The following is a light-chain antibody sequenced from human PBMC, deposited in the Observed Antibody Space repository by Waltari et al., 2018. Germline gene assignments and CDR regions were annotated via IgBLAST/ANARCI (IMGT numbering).Light chain of an antibody. CDR2: GAS. V-gene: IGKV3-20*01. J-gene: IGKJ1*01. Sequence: EIVLTQSPGTLSLPPGERPTVSCRASQSVSRALAWYQQKPGQAPRLLIYGASTRATGIPDRFSGSGSGTDFSLTISRLEPDDFAVYYCQHYLRLPVTFGQGTTVEI. CDR3: QHYLRLPVT. CDR1: QSVSRA.